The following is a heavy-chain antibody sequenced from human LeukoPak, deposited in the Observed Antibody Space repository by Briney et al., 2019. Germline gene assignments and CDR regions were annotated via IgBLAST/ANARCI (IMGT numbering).Heavy chain of an antibody. CDR3: ARHVPGTRYDFWGGYPLYYFDY. CDR2: IYYSGST. V-gene: IGHV4-59*08. J-gene: IGHJ4*02. Sequence: SETLSLTCTVSGGSISSYYWSWIRQPPGKGLEWIGYIYYSGSTSYNPSLKSRVTISVDTSKNQFSLKLSSVSAADTAVYYCARHVPGTRYDFWGGYPLYYFDYWGQGTLVTVSS. CDR1: GGSISSYY. D-gene: IGHD3-3*01.